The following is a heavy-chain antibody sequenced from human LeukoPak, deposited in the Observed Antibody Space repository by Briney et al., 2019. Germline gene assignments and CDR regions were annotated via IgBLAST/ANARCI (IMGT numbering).Heavy chain of an antibody. J-gene: IGHJ4*02. V-gene: IGHV3-7*01. Sequence: PGGSLRLSCAASGFTFSSYWMSWVRQAPGKGLEWVANIKQDGSEKDYVDSVKGRCTISRDNAKNSLYLQMNSLRAEDTAVYYCASGYSSGWYVIDYWGQGTLVTVSS. CDR3: ASGYSSGWYVIDY. D-gene: IGHD6-19*01. CDR2: IKQDGSEK. CDR1: GFTFSSYW.